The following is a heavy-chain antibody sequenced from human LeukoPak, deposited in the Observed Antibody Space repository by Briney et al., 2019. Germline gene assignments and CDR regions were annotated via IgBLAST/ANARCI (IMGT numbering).Heavy chain of an antibody. CDR3: AKGATRGDIVVVVAAYFDY. V-gene: IGHV3-30*02. CDR2: IRYDGSNK. J-gene: IGHJ4*02. D-gene: IGHD2-15*01. CDR1: GFTFSSYG. Sequence: GGSLRLSCAASGFTFSSYGMHWVRQAPGKGLEWVAFIRYDGSNKYYADSVKGRFTISRDNSKNTLYLQMNSLRDEDTAVYYCAKGATRGDIVVVVAAYFDYWGQGTLVTVSS.